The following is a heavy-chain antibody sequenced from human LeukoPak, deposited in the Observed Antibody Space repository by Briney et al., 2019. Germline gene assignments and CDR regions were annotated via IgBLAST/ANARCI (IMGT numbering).Heavy chain of an antibody. Sequence: GGSLRLSCAASGFTFSSYSMNWVRQAPGKGLEWVSYISSSSSTIYYADSVKGRFTISRDNAKNSLYLQMNSLRAEDTAVYYCARDYYYDSSGPTPTIDYWGQGTLVTVSS. CDR2: ISSSSSTI. J-gene: IGHJ4*02. CDR3: ARDYYYDSSGPTPTIDY. D-gene: IGHD3-22*01. CDR1: GFTFSSYS. V-gene: IGHV3-48*01.